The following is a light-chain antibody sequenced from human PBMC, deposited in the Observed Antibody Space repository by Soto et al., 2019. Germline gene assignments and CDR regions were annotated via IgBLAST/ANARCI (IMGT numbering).Light chain of an antibody. J-gene: IGLJ2*01. V-gene: IGLV1-40*01. Sequence: QSALTQPPSVSGAPGQRVTISCSGSSSNIGGGFDVHWYQQLPGTAPKLLIYGNNQRPSGVPDRFSGSKSGTSVSLAITGRQAEDEADYYCQSYDNSLGGSIFGGGTKLTVL. CDR1: SSNIGGGFD. CDR3: QSYDNSLGGSI. CDR2: GNN.